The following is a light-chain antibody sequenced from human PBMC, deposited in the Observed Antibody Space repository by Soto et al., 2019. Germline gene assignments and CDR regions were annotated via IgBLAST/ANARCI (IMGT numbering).Light chain of an antibody. Sequence: QLVLTQPPSASETPGQRVTFSCSGGSSNIGSNTISWYQQLPGTAPKLLIYSNNQRPSGVPDRFSGSKSGTSASLAISGLQSEDEADYYCAAWDDSLNGWVFGGGTKLTVL. J-gene: IGLJ3*02. V-gene: IGLV1-44*01. CDR1: SSNIGSNT. CDR2: SNN. CDR3: AAWDDSLNGWV.